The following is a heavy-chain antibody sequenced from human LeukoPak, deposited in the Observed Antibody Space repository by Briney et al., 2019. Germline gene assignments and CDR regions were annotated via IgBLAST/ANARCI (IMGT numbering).Heavy chain of an antibody. CDR2: IDPSDSYT. J-gene: IGHJ4*02. CDR3: ARLTIAAAVNDY. V-gene: IGHV5-10-1*01. CDR1: GYSSTSYW. D-gene: IGHD6-13*01. Sequence: GESLKISCKGSGYSSTSYWISWVRQMPGKGLEWMGRIDPSDSYTNYSPSFQGHVTISADKSITTAYLQWSSLKASDTAMYYCARLTIAAAVNDYWGQGTLVTVSS.